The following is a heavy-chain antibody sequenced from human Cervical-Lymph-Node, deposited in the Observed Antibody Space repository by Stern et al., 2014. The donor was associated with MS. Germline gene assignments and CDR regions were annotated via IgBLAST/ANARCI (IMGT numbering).Heavy chain of an antibody. V-gene: IGHV7-4-1*02. D-gene: IGHD3-16*02. CDR1: GYTFNRYA. CDR3: ARDRITFGGVIVTPYYFDY. Sequence: QVQLVQSGSELKKPGASVKVSCKASGYTFNRYALNWVRQVPGQGLEWMGWINTNTGNPRYAQGFTGRFVFSLDTSVSTAYLEISGLKAEDTAVYFCARDRITFGGVIVTPYYFDYWGQGTPVTVSS. J-gene: IGHJ4*02. CDR2: INTNTGNP.